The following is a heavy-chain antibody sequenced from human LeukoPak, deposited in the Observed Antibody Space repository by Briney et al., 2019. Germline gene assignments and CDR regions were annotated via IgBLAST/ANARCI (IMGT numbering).Heavy chain of an antibody. CDR2: IRYDGSNK. D-gene: IGHD4-17*01. J-gene: IGHJ5*02. V-gene: IGHV3-30*02. CDR3: GYGDYRAPIWFDP. Sequence: GGSLRLSCAASGFTFSSYGMHWVRQAPGKGLEWVAFIRYDGSNKYYADSVKGRFTISRDNPKNTLYLQMNSLRAEDTAVYYWGYGDYRAPIWFDPWGQGTLVTVSS. CDR1: GFTFSSYG.